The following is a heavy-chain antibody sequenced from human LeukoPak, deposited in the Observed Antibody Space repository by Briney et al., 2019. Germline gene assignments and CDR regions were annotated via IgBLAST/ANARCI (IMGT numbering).Heavy chain of an antibody. J-gene: IGHJ3*02. CDR1: GFTFSSYA. CDR3: ATHVTLPDAFDI. CDR2: ISYDGSNK. Sequence: PGGSLRLSCAASGFTFSSYAMHWVRQAPGKGLEWVAVISYDGSNKYYADSVKGRFTISRDSSKNTLYLQMSRLRADDTAVYYCATHVTLPDAFDIWGQGTMVTVSS. V-gene: IGHV3-30-3*01.